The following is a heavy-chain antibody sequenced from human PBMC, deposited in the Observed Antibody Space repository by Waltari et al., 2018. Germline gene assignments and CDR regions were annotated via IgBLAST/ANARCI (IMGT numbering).Heavy chain of an antibody. J-gene: IGHJ4*02. CDR2: LYLGDSDT. V-gene: IGHV5-51*01. CDR1: GYSFTSYW. CDR3: ARLYYYDSSGYYYFDY. D-gene: IGHD3-22*01. Sequence: EVQLVQSGAEVKKPGESLKISCKGSGYSFTSYWIGWVRQMPGKGLEWMGILYLGDSDTRYSPPFQGKVTIAADKSISTAYLQWSSLKASDTAMYYCARLYYYDSSGYYYFDYWGQGTLVTVSS.